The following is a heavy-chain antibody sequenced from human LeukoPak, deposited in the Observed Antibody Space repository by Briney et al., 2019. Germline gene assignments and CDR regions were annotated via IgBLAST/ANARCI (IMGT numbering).Heavy chain of an antibody. CDR3: ARDPKYDYVWGSYRPEEGYFDY. V-gene: IGHV1-18*04. D-gene: IGHD3-16*02. CDR2: IGAYNGNT. CDR1: GYTFTSYG. J-gene: IGHJ4*02. Sequence: ASVKVSCKASGYTFTSYGISWVRQAPGQGLEWMGWIGAYNGNTNYAQKLQGRVTMTTDTSTSTAYMELRSLRSDDTAVYYCARDPKYDYVWGSYRPEEGYFDYWGQGTLVTVSS.